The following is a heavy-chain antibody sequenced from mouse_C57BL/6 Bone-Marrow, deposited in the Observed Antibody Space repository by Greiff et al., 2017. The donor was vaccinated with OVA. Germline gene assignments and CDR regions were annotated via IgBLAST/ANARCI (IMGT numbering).Heavy chain of an antibody. CDR3: ARYGNYVKGAMDY. CDR1: GFTFSSYA. CDR2: ISDGGSYS. D-gene: IGHD2-1*01. J-gene: IGHJ4*01. V-gene: IGHV5-4*01. Sequence: DVHLVESGGGLVKPGGSLKLSCAASGFTFSSYAMSWVRQTPEKRLEWVATISDGGSYSSYPDNVKGRFTISRDNAKNNRYLQMSNLKSEDTAMYYCARYGNYVKGAMDYWGQGTSVTVSS.